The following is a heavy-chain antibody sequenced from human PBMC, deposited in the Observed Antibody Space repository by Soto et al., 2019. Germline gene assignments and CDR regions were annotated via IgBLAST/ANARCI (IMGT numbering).Heavy chain of an antibody. CDR3: AHRPSGWYLFDY. CDR2: IYWNDDK. CDR1: GFSLSTSGVG. V-gene: IGHV2-5*01. D-gene: IGHD6-19*01. J-gene: IGHJ4*02. Sequence: SGPTLVNTTQTLTLTCTFSGFSLSTSGVGVGWIRQPPGKALEWLALIYWNDDKRYSPSLKSRLTITKDTSKNQVVLTMTNMDPVDTATYYCAHRPSGWYLFDYWGQGTLVTVSS.